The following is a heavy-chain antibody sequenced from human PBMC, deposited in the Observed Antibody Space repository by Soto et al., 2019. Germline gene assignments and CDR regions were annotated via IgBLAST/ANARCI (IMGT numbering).Heavy chain of an antibody. CDR3: ARDQRIYYYYYGMDV. Sequence: QVQLQQWGAGLLKPSETLSLTCAVYGGSFSGYYWSWIRQPPGKGLEWIGEINHSGSTNYNPSLKSRVTISVDTSKNQFSLKLSSVTAADTAVYYCARDQRIYYYYYGMDVWGQGTTVTVSS. D-gene: IGHD2-2*01. J-gene: IGHJ6*02. CDR1: GGSFSGYY. CDR2: INHSGST. V-gene: IGHV4-34*01.